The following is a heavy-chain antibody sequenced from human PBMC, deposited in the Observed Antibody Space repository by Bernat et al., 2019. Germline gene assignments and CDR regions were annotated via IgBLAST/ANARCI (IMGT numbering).Heavy chain of an antibody. D-gene: IGHD4-17*01. Sequence: QVQVVESGGGVVQPGRSLRLSCEASKFTFSSYGMHWVRQAPGKGLEWVAVIWYDGSNENYVDSVKGRFTISRDNSKNTLYLQMNSLRAEDTAVYYCARVSLYGAPASGMDVWGQGTTVTVSS. CDR2: IWYDGSNE. J-gene: IGHJ6*02. CDR1: KFTFSSYG. V-gene: IGHV3-33*01. CDR3: ARVSLYGAPASGMDV.